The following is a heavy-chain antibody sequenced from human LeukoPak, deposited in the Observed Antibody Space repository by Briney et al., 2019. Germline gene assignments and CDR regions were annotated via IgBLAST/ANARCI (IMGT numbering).Heavy chain of an antibody. Sequence: ASVKVSCKASGYTFTSYGINWVRQAPGQGLEWMGWINVYNGNTNNAQKLQGRVTMTTDTSTSTAYMELRSPRSDDTAVYYCASAGIDRWELLTHAFDIWGQGTMVTVPS. J-gene: IGHJ3*02. V-gene: IGHV1-18*01. D-gene: IGHD1-26*01. CDR1: GYTFTSYG. CDR2: INVYNGNT. CDR3: ASAGIDRWELLTHAFDI.